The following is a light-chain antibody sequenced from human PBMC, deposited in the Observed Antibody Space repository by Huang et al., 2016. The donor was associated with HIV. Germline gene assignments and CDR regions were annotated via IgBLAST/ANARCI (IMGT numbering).Light chain of an antibody. CDR3: QQYNNWPLT. CDR1: QNILNN. Sequence: EIVMTQSPVTLSVSPGDTATLSCRASQNILNNLAWYQQKPGQSPRLLIHGASTRATGVPVRLSGSRSGAGFTLTISSLQSEDFAVYYCQQYNNWPLTFGGGTRVEIK. CDR2: GAS. V-gene: IGKV3-15*01. J-gene: IGKJ4*01.